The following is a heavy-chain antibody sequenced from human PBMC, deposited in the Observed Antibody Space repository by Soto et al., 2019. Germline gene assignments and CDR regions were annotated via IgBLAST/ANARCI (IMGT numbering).Heavy chain of an antibody. V-gene: IGHV3-33*01. D-gene: IGHD2-21*02. Sequence: QVQLVESGGGVVQPGRSLRLSCAPSGFTFSSDAMHWVRQAPGKGLEWVAVIWYDGSTKYYADSVKGRFTISRDNSKNTLYLQMNSLRAEDTALYYCAREWRGDCYRPYGMDVWGQGTTVTVSS. J-gene: IGHJ6*02. CDR1: GFTFSSDA. CDR3: AREWRGDCYRPYGMDV. CDR2: IWYDGSTK.